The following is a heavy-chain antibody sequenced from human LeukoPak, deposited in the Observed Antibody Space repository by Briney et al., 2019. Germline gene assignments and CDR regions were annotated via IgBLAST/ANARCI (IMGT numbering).Heavy chain of an antibody. V-gene: IGHV4-39*07. CDR3: ARSVDYGGNSQPYDY. Sequence: SETLSLTCTVSGGSISSSSYYWGWIRQPPGKGLEWIGSIYYSGSTYYNPSLKSRVTISVDTSKNQFSLKLSSVTAADTAVYYCARSVDYGGNSQPYDYWGQGTLVTVSS. J-gene: IGHJ4*02. D-gene: IGHD4-23*01. CDR2: IYYSGST. CDR1: GGSISSSSYY.